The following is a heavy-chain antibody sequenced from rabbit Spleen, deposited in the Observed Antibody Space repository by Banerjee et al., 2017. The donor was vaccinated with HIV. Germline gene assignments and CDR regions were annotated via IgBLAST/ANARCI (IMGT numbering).Heavy chain of an antibody. V-gene: IGHV1S45*01. CDR1: GFSFNSGFW. D-gene: IGHD2-1*01. J-gene: IGHJ4*01. Sequence: QRQLEESGGDLVKPEGSLTLTCTASGFSFNSGFWVCWVRQAPGKGLEWIACIYAAGSGDTDHANWATGRFTVSKTSSTTVTLQMTSLTAADTATYFCARGVYDDYDTYYFDLWGPGTLVTVS. CDR3: ARGVYDDYDTYYFDL. CDR2: IYAAGSGDT.